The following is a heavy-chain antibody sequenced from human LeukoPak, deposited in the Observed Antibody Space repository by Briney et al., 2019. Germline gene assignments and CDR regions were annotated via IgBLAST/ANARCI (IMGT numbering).Heavy chain of an antibody. D-gene: IGHD6-25*01. Sequence: ASVKVSCKASGYTFTSYDINWVRQATGQGLEWMGWMNPNSGNTGYAQKFQGRVTMTRDTSIRTAYMELSSLTSDDTAVYYCVRDTPPRRSGDYWGQGTLVTVSS. CDR1: GYTFTSYD. V-gene: IGHV1-8*02. J-gene: IGHJ4*02. CDR2: MNPNSGNT. CDR3: VRDTPPRRSGDY.